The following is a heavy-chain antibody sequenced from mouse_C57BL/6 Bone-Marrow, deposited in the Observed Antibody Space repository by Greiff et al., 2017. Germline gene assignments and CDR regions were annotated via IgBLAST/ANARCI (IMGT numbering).Heavy chain of an antibody. D-gene: IGHD1-1*01. CDR1: GFTFSSYA. V-gene: IGHV5-4*01. CDR2: ISDGGSYT. CDR3: ARDHHYYGSTRFAY. Sequence: DVMLVESGGGLVKPGGSLKLSCAASGFTFSSYAMSWVRQTPEKRLEWVATISDGGSYTYYPDNVKGRFTISRDNAKNNLYLQMSHLKSEDTAMYYCARDHHYYGSTRFAYWGQGTLVTVAA. J-gene: IGHJ3*01.